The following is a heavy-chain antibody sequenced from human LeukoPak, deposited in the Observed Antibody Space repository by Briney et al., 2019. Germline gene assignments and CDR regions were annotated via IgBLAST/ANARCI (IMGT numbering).Heavy chain of an antibody. Sequence: SETLSLTCTVSGGSISSSSYYWGWIRQPPGKGLEWIGGIYYSGSTYYNPSLKSRVTISVDTSKNQFSLKLSSVTAADTAVYYCANTYSSSSYFDYWGQGTLVTVSS. CDR1: GGSISSSSYY. CDR2: IYYSGST. J-gene: IGHJ4*02. CDR3: ANTYSSSSYFDY. D-gene: IGHD6-6*01. V-gene: IGHV4-39*01.